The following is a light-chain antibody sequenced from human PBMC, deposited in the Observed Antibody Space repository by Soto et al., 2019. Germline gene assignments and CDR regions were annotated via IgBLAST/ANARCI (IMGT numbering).Light chain of an antibody. V-gene: IGKV1-5*03. CDR3: QQYDNDSWT. CDR2: KAS. J-gene: IGKJ1*01. Sequence: DIQMTQSPSTLSASVGDRVIITCRASQSISSWLSWYQQKPGKAPNLLIYKASTLKSGVPSRFSGSGSGTEFPLTLSSLPPDDFATYYCQQYDNDSWTFGQGTKVEIK. CDR1: QSISSW.